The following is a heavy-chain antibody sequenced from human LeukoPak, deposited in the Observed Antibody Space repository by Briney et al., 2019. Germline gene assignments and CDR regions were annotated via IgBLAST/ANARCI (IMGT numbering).Heavy chain of an antibody. J-gene: IGHJ5*02. Sequence: ANYAQKFQRRFTITADESTTTAYIELSSLRSEDTAVYYCARGREVGYYDSSGYTNWFDPWGQGTLVTVSS. D-gene: IGHD3-22*01. CDR3: ARGREVGYYDSSGYTNWFDP. V-gene: IGHV1-69*01. CDR2: A.